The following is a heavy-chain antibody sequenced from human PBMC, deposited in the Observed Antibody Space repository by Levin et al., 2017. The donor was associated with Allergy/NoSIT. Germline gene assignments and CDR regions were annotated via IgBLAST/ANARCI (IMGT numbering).Heavy chain of an antibody. CDR3: ANRGYCSGNTCQSHDAIDV. CDR2: IVFDGNDQ. CDR1: GFQFSLYG. J-gene: IGHJ3*01. Sequence: GGSLRLSCAASGFQFSLYGMHWVRQAPGKGLEWVALIVFDGNDQYYADSVKGRFTISRDNSKNTLYLQMSSLRANDTAIYYCANRGYCSGNTCQSHDAIDVWGQGTLVIVSS. V-gene: IGHV3-30*18. D-gene: IGHD2-15*01.